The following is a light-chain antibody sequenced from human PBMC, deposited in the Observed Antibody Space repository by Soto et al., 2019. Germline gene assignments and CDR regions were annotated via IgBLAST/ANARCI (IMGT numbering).Light chain of an antibody. Sequence: IVLTQSPGTLSLSPGERATLSCRASQSVRSTYLARYQQKPGQPPRLRIYGASSRATGIPDRLSGSGSGTDFTLTISGLEPEDFAVYYCQQYVISRTFGQGTKVDIK. CDR2: GAS. J-gene: IGKJ1*01. CDR1: QSVRSTY. CDR3: QQYVISRT. V-gene: IGKV3-20*01.